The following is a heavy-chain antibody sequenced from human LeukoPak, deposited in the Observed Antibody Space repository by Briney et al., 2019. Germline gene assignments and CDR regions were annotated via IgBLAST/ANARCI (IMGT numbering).Heavy chain of an antibody. Sequence: SETLSLTCAVYGGSFSGYYWSWIRQPPGKGLEWIGEINHSGSTNYNPSLKSRVTISVDTSKNQFSLKLSSVTAADTAVYYCARRRYCSSTSCYSTDNWFDPWGQGTLVTVSS. J-gene: IGHJ5*02. CDR1: GGSFSGYY. V-gene: IGHV4-34*01. CDR2: INHSGST. D-gene: IGHD2-2*01. CDR3: ARRRYCSSTSCYSTDNWFDP.